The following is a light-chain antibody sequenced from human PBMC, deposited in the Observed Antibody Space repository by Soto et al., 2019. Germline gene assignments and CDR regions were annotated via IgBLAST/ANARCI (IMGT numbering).Light chain of an antibody. Sequence: SALTQPPSASGSPGQSVTISCTGTSSDVGGYNSVSWYRQHPGKAPKLMIYEVSRRPSGVPDRFSASKSGNTASLTVSGLQAEDEDDYYCSSYAGSDNYVVFGGGTKVTVL. CDR3: SSYAGSDNYVV. V-gene: IGLV2-8*01. J-gene: IGLJ2*01. CDR2: EVS. CDR1: SSDVGGYNS.